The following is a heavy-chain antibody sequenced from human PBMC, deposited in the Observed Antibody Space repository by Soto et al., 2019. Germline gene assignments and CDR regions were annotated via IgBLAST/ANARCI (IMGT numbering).Heavy chain of an antibody. CDR1: GFTFSSYA. J-gene: IGHJ3*01. CDR3: AKDPRGCLGKDGFGV. D-gene: IGHD3-16*01. Sequence: EVQLLESGGGLVQPGGSLRLSCAASGFTFSSYAMSWVRQAPGKGLEWVSLISGSGGSSYYADSVKGRFTISRDNSKSALYLQMNSLRAEDRAGYYFAKDPRGCLGKDGFGVWGQGTMVTVSP. CDR2: ISGSGGSS. V-gene: IGHV3-23*01.